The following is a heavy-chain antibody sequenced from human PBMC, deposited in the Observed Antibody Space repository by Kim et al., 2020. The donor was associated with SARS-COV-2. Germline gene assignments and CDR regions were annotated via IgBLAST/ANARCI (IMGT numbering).Heavy chain of an antibody. CDR3: ARAVPPYGMDV. Sequence: NHYTPSLKSRVTISVDTSKNQFSRKLCSVTAADTAVYYCARAVPPYGMDVWGQGTTVTVSS. V-gene: IGHV4-59*01. J-gene: IGHJ6*02. CDR2: N.